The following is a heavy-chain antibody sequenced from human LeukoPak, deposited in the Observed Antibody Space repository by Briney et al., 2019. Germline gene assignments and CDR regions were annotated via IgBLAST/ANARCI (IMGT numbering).Heavy chain of an antibody. CDR1: GFTFSSYW. CDR3: ARDPATPLYSSSWYCYFDY. Sequence: GGSLRLSCAASGFTFSSYWMNWVRHAPGKGLVWVSRIASDGSSTTYADSVKGRFTISRDNSKNTLYLQMNSLRAEDTAVYYCARDPATPLYSSSWYCYFDYWGQGTLVTVSS. D-gene: IGHD6-13*01. V-gene: IGHV3-74*01. CDR2: IASDGSST. J-gene: IGHJ4*02.